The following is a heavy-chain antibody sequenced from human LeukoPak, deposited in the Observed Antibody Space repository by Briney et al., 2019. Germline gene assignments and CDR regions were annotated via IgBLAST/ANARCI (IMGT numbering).Heavy chain of an antibody. V-gene: IGHV4-61*02. Sequence: SETLSLTCTVSGGSISSGSYYWSWIRQPAGKGLEWIGRIYTSGSTNYNPSLKGRVTISVDTSKNQFSLKLSSVTAADTAVYYCARGLWSSGWYWVDYWGQGTLVTVSS. J-gene: IGHJ4*02. CDR2: IYTSGST. D-gene: IGHD6-19*01. CDR3: ARGLWSSGWYWVDY. CDR1: GGSISSGSYY.